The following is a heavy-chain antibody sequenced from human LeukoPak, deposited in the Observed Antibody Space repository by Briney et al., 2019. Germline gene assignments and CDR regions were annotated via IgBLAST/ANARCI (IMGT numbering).Heavy chain of an antibody. CDR1: GFTVGNDF. J-gene: IGHJ6*02. CDR2: FYSGGRT. D-gene: IGHD6-13*01. Sequence: GGSLRLSCAASGFTVGNDFMGWVRQAPGKGLEWVSVFYSGGRTYFADSVKGRFTISSDNSKNTLYLQMNNLRAEDTAVYYCARVLWMSSSWYYSMDVWGQGTTVTVSS. V-gene: IGHV3-53*01. CDR3: ARVLWMSSSWYYSMDV.